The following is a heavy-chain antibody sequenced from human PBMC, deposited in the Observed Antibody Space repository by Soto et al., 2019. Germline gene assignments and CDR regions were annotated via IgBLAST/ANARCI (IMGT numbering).Heavy chain of an antibody. CDR3: ARQYRSYYFDY. D-gene: IGHD6-6*01. CDR2: IYYSGST. Sequence: QLQLQESGPGLVKPSETLSLTCTVSGGSISSSSYYWGWIRQPPGKGLEWIGSIYYSGSTYYNPSLKSRVTISVDTSKNQFSLKLSSVTAADPAVYYCARQYRSYYFDYWGQGTLVTVSS. V-gene: IGHV4-39*01. CDR1: GGSISSSSYY. J-gene: IGHJ4*02.